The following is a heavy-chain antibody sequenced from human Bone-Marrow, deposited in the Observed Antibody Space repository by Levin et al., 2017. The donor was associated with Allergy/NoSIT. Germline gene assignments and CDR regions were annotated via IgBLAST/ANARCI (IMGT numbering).Heavy chain of an antibody. CDR1: GFTVSRNY. D-gene: IGHD3-22*01. V-gene: IGHV3-66*01. J-gene: IGHJ4*02. CDR2: IFSGGST. CDR3: ATGMYYYESSGYPLGY. Sequence: GESLKISWAASGFTVSRNYMSWVRQAPGKGLEWVSIIFSGGSTYYADSVKGRFTISRDNSQNMLYLQMNSLRAEDTAVYYCATGMYYYESSGYPLGYWGQGTLATVSS.